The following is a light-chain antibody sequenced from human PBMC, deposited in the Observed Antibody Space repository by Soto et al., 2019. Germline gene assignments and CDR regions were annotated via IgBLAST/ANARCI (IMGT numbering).Light chain of an antibody. CDR3: QQRSNWPPL. CDR1: QSVSSY. Sequence: EIVLTQSPATLSLSPGERATLSCRASQSVSSYLAWYQQKPGQAPRLLIYDASNRATGIPARFSGSGSGTDFTLTISSLEPEDLAVYYCQQRSNWPPLFGPGTRWIS. CDR2: DAS. J-gene: IGKJ3*01. V-gene: IGKV3-11*01.